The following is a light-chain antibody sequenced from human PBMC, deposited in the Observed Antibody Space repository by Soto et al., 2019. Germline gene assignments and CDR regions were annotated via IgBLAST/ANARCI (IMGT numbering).Light chain of an antibody. J-gene: IGLJ1*01. CDR1: SSDVGGYNY. CDR2: EVS. CDR3: SSYTSSSTFYV. Sequence: QSALTQPASVSGSPGQSITISCTGTSSDVGGYNYVFWYQHHPGKAPKLMIYEVSNRPSGVSNRFSGSKSGNTASLTISGLQAEDEADYYCSSYTSSSTFYVFGTGTKVTVL. V-gene: IGLV2-14*01.